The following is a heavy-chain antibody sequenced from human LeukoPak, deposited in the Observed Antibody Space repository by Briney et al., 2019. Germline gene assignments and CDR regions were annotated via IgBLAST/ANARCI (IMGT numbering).Heavy chain of an antibody. CDR3: ARGGYCSSTSCSLGY. CDR2: IIPIFGTA. CDR1: GGTFSSYA. V-gene: IGHV1-69*01. J-gene: IGHJ4*02. Sequence: ASVKVSCKASGGTFSSYAISWVRQAPGQGLEWMGGIIPIFGTANYAQKFQGRVTITADESTSTAYMELSSLRSEDTAVYYCARGGYCSSTSCSLGYWGQGTLVTVSS. D-gene: IGHD2-2*01.